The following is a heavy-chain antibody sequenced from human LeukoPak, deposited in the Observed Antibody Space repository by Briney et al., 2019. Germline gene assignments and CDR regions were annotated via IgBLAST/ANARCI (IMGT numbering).Heavy chain of an antibody. D-gene: IGHD1-26*01. CDR1: AFIFSGHW. V-gene: IGHV3-21*01. Sequence: GGSLRLSCEGSAFIFSGHWMNWVRQAPGKGLEWVSSISSSSSYIYYADSMKGRFTISRDNAKNSLYLQMNSLRAEDTAVYYCARDLGSGSYLGYWGQGTLVTVSA. CDR2: ISSSSSYI. J-gene: IGHJ4*02. CDR3: ARDLGSGSYLGY.